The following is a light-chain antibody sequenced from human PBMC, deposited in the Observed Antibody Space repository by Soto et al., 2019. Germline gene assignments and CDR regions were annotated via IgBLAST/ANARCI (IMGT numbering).Light chain of an antibody. CDR3: QQYNSYPYP. J-gene: IGKJ2*01. CDR1: QSIRNW. CDR2: KAS. Sequence: DIQMTQSPSTLSASVGDRVTITCRASQSIRNWLAWYQQKPWKAPKLLIYKASSLQSGVPSRFSGGGSETEFTLTISSLQPEDFATYYCQQYNSYPYPFGQGTKLEIK. V-gene: IGKV1-5*03.